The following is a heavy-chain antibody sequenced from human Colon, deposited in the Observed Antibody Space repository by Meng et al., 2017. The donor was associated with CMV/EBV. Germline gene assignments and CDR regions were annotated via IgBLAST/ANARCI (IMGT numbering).Heavy chain of an antibody. Sequence: GESLKISCAASGFTFSSYEMNWVRQAPGKGLEWVSNISTSGSTMYYADSVKGRFTISRDNAQNSLFLQMNSLTAEDTAVYYCARLTSRSPNYDYWGQGTLVTVSS. CDR1: GFTFSSYE. CDR3: ARLTSRSPNYDY. CDR2: ISTSGSTM. V-gene: IGHV3-48*03. D-gene: IGHD4/OR15-4a*01. J-gene: IGHJ4*02.